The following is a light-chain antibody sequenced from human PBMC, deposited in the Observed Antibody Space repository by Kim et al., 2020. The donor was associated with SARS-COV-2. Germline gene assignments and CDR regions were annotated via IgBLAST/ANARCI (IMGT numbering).Light chain of an antibody. Sequence: QSALTQPASVSGSLGQSITISCTGTSSDVGVDKYVSWYQQHPGKVPQVIIFDVSDRPSGISNRFSGSKSANTASLTISGLQAADEADYYCSSFAGGGTLLFGGGTQLTVL. CDR2: DVS. V-gene: IGLV2-14*03. CDR1: SSDVGVDKY. J-gene: IGLJ2*01. CDR3: SSFAGGGTLL.